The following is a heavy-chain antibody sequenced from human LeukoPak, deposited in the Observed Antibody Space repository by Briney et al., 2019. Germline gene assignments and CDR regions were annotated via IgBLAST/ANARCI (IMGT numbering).Heavy chain of an antibody. D-gene: IGHD6-6*01. CDR2: ISAYNGNT. Sequence: GASVKVSCKASGYTFTSYGISWVRQAPGQGLEWMGWISAYNGNTNYAQKLQGRVTITTDESTSTAYMELSSLRSEDTAVYYCARDMSIAARSVAFDIWGQGTMVTVSS. CDR3: ARDMSIAARSVAFDI. V-gene: IGHV1-18*01. J-gene: IGHJ3*02. CDR1: GYTFTSYG.